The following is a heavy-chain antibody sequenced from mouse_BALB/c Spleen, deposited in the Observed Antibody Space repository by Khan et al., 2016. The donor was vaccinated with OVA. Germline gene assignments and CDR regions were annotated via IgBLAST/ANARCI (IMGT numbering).Heavy chain of an antibody. CDR3: ARGDGYYVYFDY. D-gene: IGHD2-3*01. V-gene: IGHV1-81*01. CDR1: GYTFTYYV. Sequence: QVQLKESGPELVKPGASVKMSCKASGYTFTYYVLSGVKQRTGQGLEWIGEIYPGSDNAYYNERFKGKATLTAAKSSNTTHMQLSSLTSEDSAVYFCARGDGYYVYFDYWGQGTTLTVSS. CDR2: IYPGSDNA. J-gene: IGHJ2*01.